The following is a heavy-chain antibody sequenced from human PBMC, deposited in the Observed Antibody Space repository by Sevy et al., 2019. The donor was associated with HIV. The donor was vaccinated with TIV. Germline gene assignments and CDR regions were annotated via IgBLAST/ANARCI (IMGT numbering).Heavy chain of an antibody. D-gene: IGHD3-22*01. Sequence: GGFLRLSCVASGFTFNTYAMSWVRQAPGKGLEWVSAIRGSGSSTYYAAAVQGRFTISRDNSKNTLYLQMNILRAEDTAVYYCAKEAPGYNYDTSGSFDYWGQGTLVTVSS. CDR3: AKEAPGYNYDTSGSFDY. J-gene: IGHJ4*02. CDR1: GFTFNTYA. V-gene: IGHV3-23*01. CDR2: IRGSGSST.